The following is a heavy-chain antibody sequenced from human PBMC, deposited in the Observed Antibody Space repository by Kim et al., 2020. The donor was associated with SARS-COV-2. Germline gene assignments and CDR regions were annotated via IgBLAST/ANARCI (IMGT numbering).Heavy chain of an antibody. J-gene: IGHJ4*02. V-gene: IGHV3-21*01. CDR2: ISSSSYI. D-gene: IGHD1-7*01. Sequence: LSLTCAASGFTFSSYSMNWVRQAPGKGLEWVSSISSSSYIYYADSVKGRFTISRDNAKNSLYLQMNSLRAEDTAVYYCATGTTQFDSWGQGTLVTVS. CDR1: GFTFSSYS. CDR3: ATGTTQFDS.